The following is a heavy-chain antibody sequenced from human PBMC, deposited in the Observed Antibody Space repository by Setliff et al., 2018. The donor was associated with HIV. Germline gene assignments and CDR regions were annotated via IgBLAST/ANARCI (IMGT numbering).Heavy chain of an antibody. CDR2: INHSGST. Sequence: ETLSLTCAFYGGSFSGYYWSWIRQPPGKGLEWIGEINHSGSTNYNPSLKSRVTISVDTSMGQFSLKLNSVTAADTAVYYCAAASSWDPLLDYWGQGTMVTVS. D-gene: IGHD6-13*01. V-gene: IGHV4-34*01. J-gene: IGHJ4*02. CDR3: AAASSWDPLLDY. CDR1: GGSFSGYY.